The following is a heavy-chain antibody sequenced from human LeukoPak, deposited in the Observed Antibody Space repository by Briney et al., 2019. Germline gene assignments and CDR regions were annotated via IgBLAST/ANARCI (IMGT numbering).Heavy chain of an antibody. Sequence: ASVKVSCKASGYTFIAYYIHWLRQAPGQGLEWMGRINPNSGGTNYAQKFQGRVTMTRDTSITTAYMKLSSLTSDDTAVYYCARRGSGYYDSREAFNMWGQGTMVTVSS. J-gene: IGHJ3*02. CDR1: GYTFIAYY. CDR3: ARRGSGYYDSREAFNM. D-gene: IGHD3-22*01. V-gene: IGHV1-2*06. CDR2: INPNSGGT.